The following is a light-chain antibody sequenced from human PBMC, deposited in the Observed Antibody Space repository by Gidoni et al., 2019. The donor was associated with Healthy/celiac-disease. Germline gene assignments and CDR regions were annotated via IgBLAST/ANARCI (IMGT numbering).Light chain of an antibody. J-gene: IGLJ1*01. V-gene: IGLV2-14*01. CDR3: SSYTSSSTHYV. CDR1: SSDVGGYNY. CDR2: EVS. Sequence: QSALTQPASVSGSPGQSITISCTGTSSDVGGYNYVSWYQQHPGKAPKLMMYEVSNRPSGVSNRFSGSKSGNTASLTISGLQAEDEADYYCSSYTSSSTHYVFGTGTKVTV.